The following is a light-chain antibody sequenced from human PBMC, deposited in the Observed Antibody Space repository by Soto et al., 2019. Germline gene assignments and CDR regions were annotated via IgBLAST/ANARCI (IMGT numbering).Light chain of an antibody. V-gene: IGLV1-40*01. J-gene: IGLJ2*01. CDR2: GDS. Sequence: QSMLTQPPSVSGAPGQRVTISCTGSSSNIGAGYGVHWYIQLPGTAPKLLVYGDSNRPSGVPDRFSGSKSDTSASLAITGLQAEDEADYYCQSYDSSLSGVIFGGGTKLTVL. CDR3: QSYDSSLSGVI. CDR1: SSNIGAGYG.